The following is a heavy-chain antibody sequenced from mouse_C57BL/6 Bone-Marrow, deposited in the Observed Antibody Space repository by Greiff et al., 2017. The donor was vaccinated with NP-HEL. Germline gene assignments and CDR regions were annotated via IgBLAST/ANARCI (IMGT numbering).Heavy chain of an antibody. Sequence: EVKVEESGGGLVQPGGSMKLSCAASGFTFSDAWMDWVRQSPEKGLEWVAEIRNKANNHATYYAESVKGRFTISRDASKSSVYLQRNSLRAEDTGIYYCTTAYGSSPWFAYWGQGTLVTVSA. CDR2: IRNKANNHAT. D-gene: IGHD1-1*01. J-gene: IGHJ3*01. CDR1: GFTFSDAW. CDR3: TTAYGSSPWFAY. V-gene: IGHV6-6*01.